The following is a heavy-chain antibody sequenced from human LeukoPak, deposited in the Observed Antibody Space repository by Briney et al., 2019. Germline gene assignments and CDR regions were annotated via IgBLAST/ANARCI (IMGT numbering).Heavy chain of an antibody. CDR2: ISSSSSYI. J-gene: IGHJ5*02. CDR3: ARDYRIALVRGDTMVGNWFDP. Sequence: PGGSLRLSCAASGFTFSSYSMNWVRQAPGKGLEWVSSISSSSSYIYYADSVKGRFTISRDNAKNSLYLQMNSLRAEDTAVYYCARDYRIALVRGDTMVGNWFDPWGQGTLVTVSS. D-gene: IGHD3-10*01. V-gene: IGHV3-21*01. CDR1: GFTFSSYS.